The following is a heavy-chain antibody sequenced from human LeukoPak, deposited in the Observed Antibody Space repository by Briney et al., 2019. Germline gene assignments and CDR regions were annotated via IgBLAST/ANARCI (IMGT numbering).Heavy chain of an antibody. Sequence: GPVKVSCKASGYTFTSYAIHLVRQPPGQRLEWMGWINAGNGNTKYSQKFQGRVTITRDTSASTAYMELSSLRSEDTAVYYCARVHDPKDAAFDIWGQGTMVTVSS. V-gene: IGHV1-3*01. CDR2: INAGNGNT. D-gene: IGHD2-15*01. J-gene: IGHJ3*02. CDR3: ARVHDPKDAAFDI. CDR1: GYTFTSYA.